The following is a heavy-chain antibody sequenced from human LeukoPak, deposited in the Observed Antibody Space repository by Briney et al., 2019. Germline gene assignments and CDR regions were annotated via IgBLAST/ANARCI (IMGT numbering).Heavy chain of an antibody. CDR2: IKSKTDGGTT. Sequence: GGSLRLSCAASGFTFSSYSMNWVREAPGKGREWVGRIKSKTDGGTTDYAAPVKDRFTFSRADSKNTLYLQMNHLQTEDTAVYYCTTSLSGYDFLFDYWGQGTLVTVSS. CDR1: GFTFSSYS. J-gene: IGHJ4*02. D-gene: IGHD5-12*01. CDR3: TTSLSGYDFLFDY. V-gene: IGHV3-15*01.